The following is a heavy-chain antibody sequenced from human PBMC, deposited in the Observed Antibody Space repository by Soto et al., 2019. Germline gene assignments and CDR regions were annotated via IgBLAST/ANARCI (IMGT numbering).Heavy chain of an antibody. J-gene: IGHJ3*02. CDR3: ASDHRGIPPTNPGPFCRGTTLSSNYAFDI. Sequence: QVQLVESGGGVIQPGRSLRLSCEASGFTFSNFAMHWVRQTPGQGLEWVALISPDRNNKYYADSVKGRFTISRDNSKNTCTLEPDSLSRDEATVYDYASDHRGIPPTNPGPFCRGTTLSSNYAFDIWGQGTMVTVSS. CDR2: ISPDRNNK. D-gene: IGHD4-17*01. CDR1: GFTFSNFA. V-gene: IGHV3-30-3*01.